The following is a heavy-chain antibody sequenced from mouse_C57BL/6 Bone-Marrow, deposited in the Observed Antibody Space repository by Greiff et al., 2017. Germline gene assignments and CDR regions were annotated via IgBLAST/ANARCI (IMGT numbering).Heavy chain of an antibody. V-gene: IGHV2-2*01. D-gene: IGHD1-1*01. CDR1: GFSLTSYG. Sequence: VQGVESGPGLVQPSQSLSITCTVSGFSLTSYGVHWVRQSPGKGLEWLGVIWSGGSTDYNAAFISRLSISKDNSKSQVFFKMNSLQADDTAIYYCARNRGTTVVAPYYYAMDYWGQGTSVTVSS. CDR2: IWSGGST. CDR3: ARNRGTTVVAPYYYAMDY. J-gene: IGHJ4*01.